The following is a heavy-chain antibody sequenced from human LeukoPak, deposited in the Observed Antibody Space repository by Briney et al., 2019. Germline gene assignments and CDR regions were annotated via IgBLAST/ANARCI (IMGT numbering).Heavy chain of an antibody. CDR2: TIPILGIA. V-gene: IGHV1-69*04. CDR3: AREDCSTTRCYASYY. CDR1: GGTFSSYA. Sequence: ASVKVSCMASGGTFSSYAISWVRQAPGQGLEWMGRTIPILGIANYTQKFQGRVTITADKSTSTAYMELSSLRSEDTAVYYCAREDCSTTRCYASYYWGQGTLVTVSS. J-gene: IGHJ4*02. D-gene: IGHD2-2*01.